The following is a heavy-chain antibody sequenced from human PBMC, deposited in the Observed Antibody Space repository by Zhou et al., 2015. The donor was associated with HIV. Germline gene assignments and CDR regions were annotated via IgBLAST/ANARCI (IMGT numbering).Heavy chain of an antibody. CDR2: IIPLFPTP. CDR1: GSTFSNYA. J-gene: IGHJ5*02. Sequence: QVQLEQSGAEVKKPGSSVKVSCESSGSTFSNYAINWVRQAPGQGLEWMGGIIPLFPTPNYAPTFQGRLTITADESTSTAYMELSSLRSEDTAVYYCASRRSSTSLNWFDPWGQGTLVTVSS. V-gene: IGHV1-69*01. CDR3: ASRRSSTSLNWFDP. D-gene: IGHD2-2*01.